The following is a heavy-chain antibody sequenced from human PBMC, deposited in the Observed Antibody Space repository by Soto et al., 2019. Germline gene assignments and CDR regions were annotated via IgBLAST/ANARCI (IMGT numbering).Heavy chain of an antibody. Sequence: GASVKVSCKASGGTFSSYTISWVRRAPGQGLEWMGRIIPILGIANYAQKFQGRVTITADKSTSTAYMELSSLRSEDTAVYYCARGYCSGGSCYSWTPLDYWGQGTLVTVSS. D-gene: IGHD2-15*01. CDR3: ARGYCSGGSCYSWTPLDY. J-gene: IGHJ4*02. CDR1: GGTFSSYT. CDR2: IIPILGIA. V-gene: IGHV1-69*02.